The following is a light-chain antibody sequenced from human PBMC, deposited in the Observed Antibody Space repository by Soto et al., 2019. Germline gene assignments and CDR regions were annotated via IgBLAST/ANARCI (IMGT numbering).Light chain of an antibody. CDR2: GAS. J-gene: IGKJ1*01. CDR3: QQYGSSPPT. Sequence: EIVLTQSPGTLSLSPGERATLSCRASQSVSSNYLAWYRRKPGQAPRLLIYGASYRATDIPGRFSGSGSGTYSTLTITRLEPEDFAVYYFQQYGSSPPTFGPGTRVESK. V-gene: IGKV3-20*01. CDR1: QSVSSNY.